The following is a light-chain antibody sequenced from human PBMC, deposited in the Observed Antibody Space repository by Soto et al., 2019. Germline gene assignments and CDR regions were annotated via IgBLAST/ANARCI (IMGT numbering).Light chain of an antibody. V-gene: IGKV3-11*01. CDR2: DAS. Sequence: EIVLTQSPATLSLSPGERATLSCRASQSVSNYLAWYQQKPGQAPSLLLYDASDRVTGVPARFSGSGSGTDFTLTISSLGPEDFAVYYCQQRSNCPPYTFGQGTKLEIK. CDR3: QQRSNCPPYT. J-gene: IGKJ2*01. CDR1: QSVSNY.